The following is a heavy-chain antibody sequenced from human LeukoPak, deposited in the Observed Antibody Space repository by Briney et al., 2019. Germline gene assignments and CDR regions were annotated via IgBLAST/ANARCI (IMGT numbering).Heavy chain of an antibody. CDR2: IYYSGST. D-gene: IGHD6-6*01. J-gene: IGHJ4*02. Sequence: SETLPLTCTVSGGSISSYYWSWIRQPPGKGLEWIGSIYYSGSTYYNPSLKSRVTISVDTSKNQFSLKLSSVAAADTAVYYCARARIAARLPFDYWGQGTLVTVSS. CDR3: ARARIAARLPFDY. CDR1: GGSISSYY. V-gene: IGHV4-59*12.